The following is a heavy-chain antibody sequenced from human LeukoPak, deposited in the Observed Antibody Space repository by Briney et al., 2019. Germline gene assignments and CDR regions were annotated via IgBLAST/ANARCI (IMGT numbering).Heavy chain of an antibody. CDR1: GFTFSSYS. V-gene: IGHV3-23*01. CDR2: IGGPGAPT. Sequence: PGGSLRLSCVASGFTFSSYSVTWVRQTPEKGLAWVPIIGGPGAPTFYADSVEGRFTISRDNSKNTAYLQMNSLRAEDTAVYFCAKGATTATRHFDLWGRGTLVTVSS. J-gene: IGHJ2*01. D-gene: IGHD4-17*01. CDR3: AKGATTATRHFDL.